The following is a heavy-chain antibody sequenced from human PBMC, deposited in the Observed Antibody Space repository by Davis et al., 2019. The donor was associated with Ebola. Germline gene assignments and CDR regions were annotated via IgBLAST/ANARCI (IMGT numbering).Heavy chain of an antibody. CDR3: ARPRGLRPNPPDI. V-gene: IGHV4-4*02. CDR1: GGSISSSNW. D-gene: IGHD4-17*01. J-gene: IGHJ3*02. CDR2: INHRGST. Sequence: MPSETLSLTCAVSGGSISSSNWWSWVRQPPGKGLEWIGEINHRGSTNYNPSLKSRVTISVDTSKNQFSLKLSSVTAADTAVYYCARPRGLRPNPPDIWGQGTMVTVSS.